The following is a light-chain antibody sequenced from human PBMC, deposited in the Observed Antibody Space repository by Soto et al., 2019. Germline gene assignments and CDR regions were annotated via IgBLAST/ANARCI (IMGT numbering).Light chain of an antibody. J-gene: IGLJ1*01. CDR1: SIDAGSYNL. CDR3: CSYVSGSTFYV. V-gene: IGLV2-23*01. CDR2: EGS. Sequence: QSALTQPASVSGSPGQSITISCTGTSIDAGSYNLVSWYQQYPGKAPKLMIYEGSKRPLGVSNQFSGSKSGNTASLTISGLQAEDEADYYCCSYVSGSTFYVFGTGTKVTVL.